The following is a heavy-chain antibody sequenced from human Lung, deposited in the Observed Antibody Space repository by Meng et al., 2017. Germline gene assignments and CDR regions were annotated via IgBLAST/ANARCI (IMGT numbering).Heavy chain of an antibody. CDR1: GFTFSNSA. Sequence: VQLLGSGGGLVQPGGSLRLSCAVSGFTFSNSAMSWVRQAPGKGLEWVSGISIIGHDTYYAESVKGRFTISRDNSRNTLYLQMNSLRAEDTAIYYCAKEEVPNDYWGQGTLVTVSS. J-gene: IGHJ4*02. D-gene: IGHD1-1*01. CDR3: AKEEVPNDY. CDR2: ISIIGHDT. V-gene: IGHV3-23*01.